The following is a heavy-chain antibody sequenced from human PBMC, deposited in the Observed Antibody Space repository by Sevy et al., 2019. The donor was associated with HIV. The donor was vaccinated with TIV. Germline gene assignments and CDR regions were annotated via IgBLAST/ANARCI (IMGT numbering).Heavy chain of an antibody. J-gene: IGHJ3*01. CDR1: GFTFNTHA. V-gene: IGHV3-23*01. D-gene: IGHD3-22*01. CDR2: ISAIGSST. Sequence: GGSLRLSCAASGFTFNTHAMNWVRQAPGKGLEWVSVISAIGSSTYYADSVKGRFTISRDNSKNTLYLQMNSLRADDTALYYCAKALNPALESMIEVTFRTLKAFDVWGQGTMVTVSS. CDR3: AKALNPALESMIEVTFRTLKAFDV.